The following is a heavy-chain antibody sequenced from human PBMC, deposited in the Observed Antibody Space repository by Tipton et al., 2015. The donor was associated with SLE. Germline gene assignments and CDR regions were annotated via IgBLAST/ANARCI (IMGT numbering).Heavy chain of an antibody. CDR2: INRDGSST. J-gene: IGHJ4*02. V-gene: IGHV3-74*01. CDR3: ARRGIGAARPEDS. D-gene: IGHD6-6*01. CDR1: GFTFLCYW. Sequence: SLRLSCAASGFTFLCYWMHLVRQAPGKGLVWVSRINRDGSSTSYADSGKGRFTVSRDNAKSTLYLQMNSLRAEDTAVYYCARRGIGAARPEDSWGQGTLVTVSS.